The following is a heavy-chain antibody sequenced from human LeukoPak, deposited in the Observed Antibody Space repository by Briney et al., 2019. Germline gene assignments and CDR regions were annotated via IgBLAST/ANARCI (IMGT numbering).Heavy chain of an antibody. V-gene: IGHV1-18*04. CDR1: GYTFTSYG. D-gene: IGHD3-9*01. CDR3: ARDLYDYDILTGYYEFDY. J-gene: IGHJ4*02. Sequence: ASVKVSCKASGYTFTSYGISWVRPAPGQGLEWVGWISAYNGNTNYAQKLQGRVTMTTDTSTSTAYMELRSLRSDDTAVYYCARDLYDYDILTGYYEFDYWGQGTLVTVSS. CDR2: ISAYNGNT.